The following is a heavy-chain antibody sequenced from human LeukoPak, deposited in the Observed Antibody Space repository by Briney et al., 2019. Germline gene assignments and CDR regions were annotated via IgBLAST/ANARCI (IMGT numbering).Heavy chain of an antibody. CDR1: GGSFSGYY. CDR3: ARDSGPWGVFDP. CDR2: INHSGST. J-gene: IGHJ5*02. V-gene: IGHV4-34*01. Sequence: PSETLSLTCAVYGGSFSGYYWSWIRQPPGKGLEWIGEINHSGSTNYNPSLKSRVTISVDTSKNQFSLTLRSVTAADKAVYYCARDSGPWGVFDPWGQGTLVTVSS. D-gene: IGHD3-10*01.